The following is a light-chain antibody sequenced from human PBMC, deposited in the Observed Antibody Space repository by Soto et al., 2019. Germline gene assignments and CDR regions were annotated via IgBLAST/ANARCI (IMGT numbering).Light chain of an antibody. J-gene: IGKJ1*01. CDR3: QQYYSYPRT. Sequence: DIQMTQSPSTLSGSVGDRVTITCRASQTISSWLAWYQQKPGKAPKLLIYKASTLKSGVPSRFSGSGSGTEFTLTISRLQSEDSATYYCQQYYSYPRTFGQGTKVDI. V-gene: IGKV1-5*03. CDR2: KAS. CDR1: QTISSW.